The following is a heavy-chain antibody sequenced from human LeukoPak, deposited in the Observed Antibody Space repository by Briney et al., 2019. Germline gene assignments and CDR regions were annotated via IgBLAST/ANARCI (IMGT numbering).Heavy chain of an antibody. J-gene: IGHJ4*02. CDR1: GFTFDDYA. CDR2: IGWNGGGI. D-gene: IGHD6-13*01. CDR3: XXXTAAGFVDY. V-gene: IGHV3-9*01. Sequence: PGGSLRLSCAASGFTFDDYAMHWVRQAPGKGLEWVSGIGWNGGGIVYADSVKGRFTISRDNTKNSLYLQMNSLGVEDTALYYXXXXTAAGFVDYWGQGTLVTVSS.